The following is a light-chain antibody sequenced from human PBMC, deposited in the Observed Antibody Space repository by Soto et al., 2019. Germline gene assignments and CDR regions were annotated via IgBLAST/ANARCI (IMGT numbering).Light chain of an antibody. J-gene: IGKJ2*01. CDR2: DAS. Sequence: DIQMTQSPSTLSASVGDRVTITCRASQSVTNWLAWYQQNPGKAPHLLIYDASRLQIGIPSRFSGSGSGTEFPLTISSLQPDDFGTYYCQQYTTSPYTFGQGTKLEIK. V-gene: IGKV1-5*01. CDR3: QQYTTSPYT. CDR1: QSVTNW.